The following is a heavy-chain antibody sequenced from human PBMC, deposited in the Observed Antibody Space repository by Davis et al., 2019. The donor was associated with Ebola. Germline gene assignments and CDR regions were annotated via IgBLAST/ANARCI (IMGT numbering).Heavy chain of an antibody. Sequence: PGGSLRLSCATSGFTFSSSAMHWGRQAPGKGLEYVAGINDNGLRIHYGESVKGRFTISRDESKNILYLQMSSLREEDTALYYCVKDRPGIYAFDLWGQGTWVTVSS. D-gene: IGHD3-10*01. V-gene: IGHV3-64D*08. CDR2: INDNGLRI. J-gene: IGHJ3*01. CDR3: VKDRPGIYAFDL. CDR1: GFTFSSSA.